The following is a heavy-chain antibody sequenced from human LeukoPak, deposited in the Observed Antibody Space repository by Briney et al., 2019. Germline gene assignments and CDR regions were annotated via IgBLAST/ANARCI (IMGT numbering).Heavy chain of an antibody. CDR3: AAGGGCSGGSCYDRYNWFDP. V-gene: IGHV1-58*01. Sequence: SVEVSCKASGFTFASSAVQWVRQARGQRLEWIGWIVVGSGNTDYAQKLQERVTITRDMSTSTAYMELSSLRSEDTAVYYCAAGGGCSGGSCYDRYNWFDPWGQGTLVTVSS. J-gene: IGHJ5*02. CDR2: IVVGSGNT. CDR1: GFTFASSA. D-gene: IGHD2-15*01.